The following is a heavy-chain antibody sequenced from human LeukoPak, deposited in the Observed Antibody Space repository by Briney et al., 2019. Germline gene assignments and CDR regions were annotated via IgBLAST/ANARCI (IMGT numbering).Heavy chain of an antibody. CDR1: GFTFSSYS. Sequence: GGSLRLSCAASGFTFSSYSMNWVRQAPGKGLEWVSSISSSSSYIYYADSVKGRFTISRDNAKNSLYLQMNSLRAEDTAVYYCARDHYYDSSGYYPDAFDIWGQGTMVTVSS. D-gene: IGHD3-22*01. V-gene: IGHV3-21*01. CDR2: ISSSSSYI. J-gene: IGHJ3*02. CDR3: ARDHYYDSSGYYPDAFDI.